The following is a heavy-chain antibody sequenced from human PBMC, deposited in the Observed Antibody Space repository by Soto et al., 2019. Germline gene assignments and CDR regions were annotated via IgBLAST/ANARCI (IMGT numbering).Heavy chain of an antibody. CDR2: INPNSGGT. CDR1: GYTFTGYY. D-gene: IGHD3-10*01. J-gene: IGHJ6*02. CDR3: ATKNDYGSGSYYYYYGMDV. V-gene: IGHV1-2*02. Sequence: QVQLVQSGAEVKKPGASVKVYCKASGYTFTGYYMHWVRQAPGQGLEWMGWINPNSGGTNYAQKFQGRVTMTRDTSISTAYRELSRLRSDDTAVYYCATKNDYGSGSYYYYYGMDVWGQGTTVTVSS.